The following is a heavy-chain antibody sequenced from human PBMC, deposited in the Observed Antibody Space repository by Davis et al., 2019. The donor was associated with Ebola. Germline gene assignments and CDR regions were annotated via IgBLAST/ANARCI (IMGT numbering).Heavy chain of an antibody. J-gene: IGHJ4*02. D-gene: IGHD2-15*01. CDR3: AREGGVD. CDR2: ISPSSGGT. Sequence: ASVKVSCKASGYTFTSYAMNWVRQAPGQGLEWMGRISPSSGGTNYAQKFQGRVTVTRDTSISTVYMELSRLRSDDTAVYYCAREGGVDWGQGTLVTVSS. V-gene: IGHV1-2*06. CDR1: GYTFTSYA.